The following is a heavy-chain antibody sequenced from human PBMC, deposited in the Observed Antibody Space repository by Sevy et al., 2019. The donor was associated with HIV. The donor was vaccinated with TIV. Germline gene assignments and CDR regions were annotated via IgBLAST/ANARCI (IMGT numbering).Heavy chain of an antibody. D-gene: IGHD6-19*01. J-gene: IGHJ5*02. V-gene: IGHV3-23*01. CDR1: GFTFSSYA. CDR3: AKDRPYTSGWFDP. CDR2: ISGSGDKT. Sequence: GRSLRLSCAASGFTFSSYAMSWVRQAPGKGLEWVSGISGSGDKTDYADSVKGRITIFRDNSKNTLYLEMHSLRGDDTAVYYCAKDRPYTSGWFDPWGQGTLVTVSS.